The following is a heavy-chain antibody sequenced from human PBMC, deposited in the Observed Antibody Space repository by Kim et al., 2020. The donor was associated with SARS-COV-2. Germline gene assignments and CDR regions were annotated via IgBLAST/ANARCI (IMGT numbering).Heavy chain of an antibody. D-gene: IGHD3-9*01. CDR1: GYTLTELS. CDR3: ATAHITIFSDPLDY. Sequence: ASVKVSCKVSGYTLTELSMHWVRQAPGKGLEWMGGFDPEDGETIYAQKFQGRVTMTEDTSTDTAYMELSSLRSEHTAVYYCATAHITIFSDPLDYWGQGTLVTVSS. CDR2: FDPEDGET. V-gene: IGHV1-24*01. J-gene: IGHJ4*02.